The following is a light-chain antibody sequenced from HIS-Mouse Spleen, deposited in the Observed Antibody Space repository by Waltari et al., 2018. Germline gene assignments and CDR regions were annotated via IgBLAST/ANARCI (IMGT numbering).Light chain of an antibody. CDR2: DAS. J-gene: IGKJ3*01. Sequence: DIQMTQSPSSLSASVGDRVTITRQASQDISNYLNSYQQKPGNAPKLLIYDASNLETGVPSRFSGSGSGTDFTFTISSLQPEDIATYYCQQYDNLHRLTFGPGTKVDIK. V-gene: IGKV1-33*01. CDR3: QQYDNLHRLT. CDR1: QDISNY.